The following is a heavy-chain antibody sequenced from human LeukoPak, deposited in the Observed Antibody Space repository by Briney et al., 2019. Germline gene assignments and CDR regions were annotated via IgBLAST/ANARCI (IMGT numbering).Heavy chain of an antibody. CDR1: GFTFDDYA. Sequence: GGSLRLSCAASGFTFDDYAIPWVRQAPGKGLGWVSGISWNSGSIGYADSVKGRFTISRDNAENSLYLQMNSLRAEDTALYYCAKDYGGNYLYYFDYWGQGTLVTVSS. CDR2: ISWNSGSI. V-gene: IGHV3-9*01. D-gene: IGHD4-23*01. CDR3: AKDYGGNYLYYFDY. J-gene: IGHJ4*02.